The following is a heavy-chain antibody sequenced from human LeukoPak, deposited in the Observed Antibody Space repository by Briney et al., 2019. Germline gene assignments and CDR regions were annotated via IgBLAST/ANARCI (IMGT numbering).Heavy chain of an antibody. CDR2: IYPGDSDT. CDR1: GYSFTSYW. Sequence: GESLKISCKGSGYSFTSYWIGWVRQMPGKGLEWMGIIYPGDSDTRYSPSFQGQVTISADKSISTAYLQWSSLKASDTAMYYCARQYGVPGYSSSRHYFDYWGQGTLVTVS. D-gene: IGHD6-13*01. J-gene: IGHJ4*02. V-gene: IGHV5-51*01. CDR3: ARQYGVPGYSSSRHYFDY.